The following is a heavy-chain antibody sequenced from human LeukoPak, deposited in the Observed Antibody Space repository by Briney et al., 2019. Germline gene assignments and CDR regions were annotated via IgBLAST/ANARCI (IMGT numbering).Heavy chain of an antibody. J-gene: IGHJ4*02. CDR2: IRAYNGKT. Sequence: ASVKVSCKASGYTFTSYGISWVRQAPGQGLEWLGWIRAYNGKTNHAQNFPGRVTMTPDTSTSPAYMELRSLRSDDSAVYYCARDGKQQLGFDYWGQGTLVTVSS. CDR3: ARDGKQQLGFDY. D-gene: IGHD6-13*01. V-gene: IGHV1-18*01. CDR1: GYTFTSYG.